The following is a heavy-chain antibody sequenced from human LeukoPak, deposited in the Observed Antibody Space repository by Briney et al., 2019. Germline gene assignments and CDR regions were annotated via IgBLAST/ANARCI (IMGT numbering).Heavy chain of an antibody. CDR1: GFTFSSYG. D-gene: IGHD3-22*01. V-gene: IGHV3-30*18. CDR3: AKDRSYDSSGYPDY. Sequence: GGSLRLSCAASGFTFSSYGMHWVRQAPGKGLEWVAVISYDGSNKYYADSVKGRFTISRDNSKNTLYLQMNSLRAEDTAVYYCAKDRSYDSSGYPDYWGQGTLVTVSS. J-gene: IGHJ4*02. CDR2: ISYDGSNK.